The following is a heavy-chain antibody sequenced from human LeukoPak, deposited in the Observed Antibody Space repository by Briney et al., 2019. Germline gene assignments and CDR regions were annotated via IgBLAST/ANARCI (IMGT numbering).Heavy chain of an antibody. V-gene: IGHV3-48*01. Sequence: QPGGSLRLSCAASGFPFSSYSISWVRQPPGKGLEWTSYIITGSSTMYYADSVKDRFTISRDDARNSLSLQMNSLRAEETAVDYCVKEMGYCSGGGCYRWFHAWGQGTLVTVSS. J-gene: IGHJ5*02. CDR2: IITGSSTM. D-gene: IGHD2-15*01. CDR1: GFPFSSYS. CDR3: VKEMGYCSGGGCYRWFHA.